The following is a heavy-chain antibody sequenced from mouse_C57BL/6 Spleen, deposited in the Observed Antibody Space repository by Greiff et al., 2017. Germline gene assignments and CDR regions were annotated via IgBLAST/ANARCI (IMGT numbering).Heavy chain of an antibody. CDR1: GFSLSTFGMG. Sequence: QVTLKVSGPGLLQPSQTLSLTCSFSGFSLSTFGMGVGWIRQPSGKGLEWLAHIWWDDDKYYNPALKSRLTISKDTSKNQVFLKIAKVDTADTATYYCARIGRDGYYLDYWGQGTTLTVAS. D-gene: IGHD2-3*01. J-gene: IGHJ2*01. CDR2: IWWDDDK. V-gene: IGHV8-8*01. CDR3: ARIGRDGYYLDY.